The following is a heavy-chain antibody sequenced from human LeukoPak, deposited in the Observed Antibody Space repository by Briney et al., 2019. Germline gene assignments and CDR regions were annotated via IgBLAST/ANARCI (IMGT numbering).Heavy chain of an antibody. CDR3: AKEGPGIAAAPFDP. CDR1: GFTFSSYG. J-gene: IGHJ5*02. D-gene: IGHD6-13*01. Sequence: PGGSLRLSCAASGFTFSSYGMHWVRQAPGKGLEWVAVIWYDGSNKYYADSVKGRFTISRDNSKNTLYLQMNSLRAEDTAVYYCAKEGPGIAAAPFDPWGQGTLVTVSS. CDR2: IWYDGSNK. V-gene: IGHV3-33*06.